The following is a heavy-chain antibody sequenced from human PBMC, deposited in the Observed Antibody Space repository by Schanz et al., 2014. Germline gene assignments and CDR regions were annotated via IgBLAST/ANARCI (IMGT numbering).Heavy chain of an antibody. CDR1: GFTFSFSG. CDR3: ARGIITMVRGGDVGAFDI. CDR2: MWNDGIKT. J-gene: IGHJ3*02. V-gene: IGHV3-33*01. D-gene: IGHD3-10*01. Sequence: VQLLESGGGLVQPGGSLRLSCAASGFTFSFSGMQWVRQAPGKGLEWVAVMWNDGIKTHYADSGKGRFTISRDNSKNALYLQMDSLRAEDTAVYYCARGIITMVRGGDVGAFDIWGQGTMXTVSS.